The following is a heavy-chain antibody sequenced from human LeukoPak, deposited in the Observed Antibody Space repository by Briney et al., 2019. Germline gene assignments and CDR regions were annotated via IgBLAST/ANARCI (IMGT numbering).Heavy chain of an antibody. V-gene: IGHV3-7*01. CDR1: GFTFSTYW. CDR2: IKQDGSEK. D-gene: IGHD6-19*01. Sequence: GGSLRLSCAASGFTFSTYWMSWVRQAPGKGLEWVANIKQDGSEKYYVDSVKGRFTTSRDNAKNSLYLQMNSLRAEDTAVYYCARAGHRDSSGFYGMDVWGQGTTVTVSS. CDR3: ARAGHRDSSGFYGMDV. J-gene: IGHJ6*02.